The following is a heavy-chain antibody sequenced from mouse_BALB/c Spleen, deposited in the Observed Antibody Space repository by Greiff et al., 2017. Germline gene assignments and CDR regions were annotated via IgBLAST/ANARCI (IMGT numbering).Heavy chain of an antibody. J-gene: IGHJ3*01. CDR2: ISSGGGST. V-gene: IGHV5-12-1*01. CDR1: GFAFSSYD. D-gene: IGHD1-1*01. CDR3: ARQMDYYGSSFAY. Sequence: EVHLVESGGGLVKPGGSLKLSCAASGFAFSSYDMSWVRQTPEKRLEWVAYISSGGGSTYYPDTVKGRFTISRDNAKNTLYLQMSSLKSEDTAMYYCARQMDYYGSSFAYWGQGTLVTVSA.